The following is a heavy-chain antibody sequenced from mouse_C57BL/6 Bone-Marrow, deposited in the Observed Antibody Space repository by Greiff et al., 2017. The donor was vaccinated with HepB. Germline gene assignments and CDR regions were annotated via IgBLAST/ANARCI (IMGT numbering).Heavy chain of an antibody. CDR1: GFTFSDYY. V-gene: IGHV5-12*01. CDR3: ARDRQLRLLAWFAY. CDR2: ISNGGGST. J-gene: IGHJ3*01. D-gene: IGHD3-2*02. Sequence: EVKLMESGGGLVQPGGSLKLSCAASGFTFSDYYMYWVRQTPEKRLEWVAYISNGGGSTYYPDTVKGRFTISRDNAKNTLYLQMSRLKSEDTAMYYCARDRQLRLLAWFAYWGQGTLVTVSA.